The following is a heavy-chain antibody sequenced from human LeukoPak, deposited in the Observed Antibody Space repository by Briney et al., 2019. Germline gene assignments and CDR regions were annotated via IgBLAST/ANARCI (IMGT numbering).Heavy chain of an antibody. V-gene: IGHV4-39*01. Sequence: SETLSLTCPVSGGSISSSSYYWGWIRQPPGKGLEWIGSIYYSGSTYYNPSLKSRVTISVDTSKNQFSLKLSSVTAADTAVYYCARLWYDFWSGYYPFDYWGQGTLVTVSS. CDR1: GGSISSSSYY. J-gene: IGHJ4*02. CDR2: IYYSGST. CDR3: ARLWYDFWSGYYPFDY. D-gene: IGHD3-3*01.